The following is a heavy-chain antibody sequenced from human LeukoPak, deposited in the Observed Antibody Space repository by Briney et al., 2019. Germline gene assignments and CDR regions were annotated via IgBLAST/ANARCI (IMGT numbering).Heavy chain of an antibody. J-gene: IGHJ3*01. D-gene: IGHD2/OR15-2a*01. CDR3: ARDLLSAFDV. CDR1: GFTFNTYS. Sequence: GGSLRLFCAGSGFTFNTYSMTWVRQAPGKGLEWVSYISSSSSYIYYADSMKGRFTISRDNAKNSLYLQMNSLRVEDTAVYYCARDLLSAFDVWGQGTMVTVSS. CDR2: ISSSSSYI. V-gene: IGHV3-21*01.